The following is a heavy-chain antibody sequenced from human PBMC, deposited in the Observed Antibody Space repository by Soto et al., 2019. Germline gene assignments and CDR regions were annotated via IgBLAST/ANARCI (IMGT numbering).Heavy chain of an antibody. CDR2: INHSGST. V-gene: IGHV4-34*01. J-gene: IGHJ4*02. D-gene: IGHD3-9*01. Sequence: SETLSLTCAVYGGSFSGYYWSWIRQPPGKGLEWIGEINHSGSTNYNPSLKSRVTISVDTSKNQFSLKLSSVTAADTAVYYCARGRGLVIIKSPAFIDYWGQGTLVTVSS. CDR3: ARGRGLVIIKSPAFIDY. CDR1: GGSFSGYY.